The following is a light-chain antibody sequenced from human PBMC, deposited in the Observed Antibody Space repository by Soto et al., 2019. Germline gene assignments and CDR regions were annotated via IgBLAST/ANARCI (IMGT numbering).Light chain of an antibody. CDR1: QSVSSSY. CDR3: QQYKT. CDR2: GAS. J-gene: IGKJ1*01. Sequence: ERVMTQSPATLSVYPGHRPTLSCRASQSVSSSYLAWYQQKPGQAPRLLIYGASSRATGIPDRFSGSGSGTDFTLTISRLEHEDFAVYYCQQYKTFGQGTKVDIK. V-gene: IGKV3-20*01.